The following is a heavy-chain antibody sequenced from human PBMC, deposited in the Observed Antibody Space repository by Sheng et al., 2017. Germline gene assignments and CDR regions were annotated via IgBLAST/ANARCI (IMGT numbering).Heavy chain of an antibody. V-gene: IGHV1-46*01. D-gene: IGHD5-12*01. CDR3: ARDGGSGGYRDSYYYYMDV. J-gene: IGHJ6*03. CDR2: INPSGGST. Sequence: QVQLVQSGAEVKKPGASVKVSCKASGYTFTSYYMHWVRQAPGQGLEWMGIINPSGGSTSYAQKFQGRVTMTRDTSTSTVYMELSSLRSEDTAVYYCARDGGSGGYRDSYYYYMDVWGKGTTVTVSS. CDR1: GYTFTSYY.